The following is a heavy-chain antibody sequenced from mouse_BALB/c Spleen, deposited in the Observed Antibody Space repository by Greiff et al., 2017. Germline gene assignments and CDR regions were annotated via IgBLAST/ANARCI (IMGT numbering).Heavy chain of an antibody. CDR1: GFTFTDYY. CDR2: IRNKANGYTT. Sequence: EVHLVESGGGLVQPGGSLRLSCATSGFTFTDYYMSWVRQPPGKALEWLGFIRNKANGYTTEYSASVKGRFTISRDNSQSILYLQMNTLRAEDSATYYCARGDYGYVFAYWGQGTLVTVSA. V-gene: IGHV7-3*02. D-gene: IGHD1-2*01. CDR3: ARGDYGYVFAY. J-gene: IGHJ3*01.